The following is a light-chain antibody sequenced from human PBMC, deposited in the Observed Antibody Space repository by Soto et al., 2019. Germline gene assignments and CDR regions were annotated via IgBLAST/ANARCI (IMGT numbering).Light chain of an antibody. V-gene: IGLV2-14*03. Sequence: QSALTQPASVSGSPGQSITISCTGTSSDVGGYNYVSWYQHHPGKAPKLMIFDVSNRPSGVSNRFSGSKSANTASLTLSGLQPEDEADYYCSSYTTSNTRQIVFGTGTKVTVL. J-gene: IGLJ1*01. CDR3: SSYTTSNTRQIV. CDR2: DVS. CDR1: SSDVGGYNY.